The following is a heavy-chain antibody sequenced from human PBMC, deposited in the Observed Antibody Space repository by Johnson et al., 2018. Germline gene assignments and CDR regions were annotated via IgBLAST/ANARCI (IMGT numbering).Heavy chain of an antibody. J-gene: IGHJ6*04. CDR2: ISHAGSNE. CDR3: AKDPPSVSVWCGEVSV. Sequence: QVQLVESGGGVVQPGRSLRLSCAASGFTFRSFGMHWVRQAPGKGLEWVAVISHAGSNEFYADSGTGRFTISRDNFENTLYLEMKGLGTEDTALYYCAKDPPSVSVWCGEVSVWGKGTAVIFSS. V-gene: IGHV3-30*18. D-gene: IGHD3-10*01. CDR1: GFTFRSFG.